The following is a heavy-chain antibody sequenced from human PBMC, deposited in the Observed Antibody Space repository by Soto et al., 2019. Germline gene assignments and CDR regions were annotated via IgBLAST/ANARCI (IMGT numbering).Heavy chain of an antibody. J-gene: IGHJ4*02. CDR1: GGSISSNNW. Sequence: QVQLQQSGPRLARPSGTLSLTCVVSGGSISSNNWWNWVSQPPGTGLEWIGEVYHTVSTKFTPSLKNRVAISLDTSNNQFSLNLKSVTAAETAVYYCATLPPRIVVTVLPIPSWCQGTLGTVST. CDR3: ATLPPRIVVTVLPIPS. D-gene: IGHD2-15*01. V-gene: IGHV4-4*02. CDR2: VYHTVST.